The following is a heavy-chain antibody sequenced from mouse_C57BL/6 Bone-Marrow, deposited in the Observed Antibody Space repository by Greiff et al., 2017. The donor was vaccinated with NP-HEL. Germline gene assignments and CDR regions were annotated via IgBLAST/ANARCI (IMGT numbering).Heavy chain of an antibody. D-gene: IGHD1-1*01. V-gene: IGHV5-4*01. Sequence: EVNLVESGGGLVKPGGSLKLSCAASGFTFSSYAMSWVRQTPEKRLEWVATISDGGSYTYYPDNVKGRFTISRDNAKNNLYLQMSHLKSEDTAMYYCARDNYYGSRRYFDYWGQGTTLTVSS. CDR2: ISDGGSYT. CDR1: GFTFSSYA. J-gene: IGHJ2*01. CDR3: ARDNYYGSRRYFDY.